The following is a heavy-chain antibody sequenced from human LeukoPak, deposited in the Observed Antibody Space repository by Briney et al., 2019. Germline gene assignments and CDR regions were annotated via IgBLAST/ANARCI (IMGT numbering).Heavy chain of an antibody. V-gene: IGHV1-69*04. J-gene: IGHJ4*02. Sequence: SVKVSCKASGDTFSSYAISWVRQAPGQGLEWMGRIIPILDIANYAQKFQGRVTITADKSTSTAYMELSSLRSEDTAVYYCARGRQRANYFDYWGQGTLVTVSS. CDR3: ARGRQRANYFDY. CDR2: IIPILDIA. CDR1: GDTFSSYA. D-gene: IGHD6-25*01.